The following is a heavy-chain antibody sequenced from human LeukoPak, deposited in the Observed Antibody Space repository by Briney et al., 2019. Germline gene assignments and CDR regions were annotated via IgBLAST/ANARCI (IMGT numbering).Heavy chain of an antibody. CDR2: MYYIGST. V-gene: IGHV4-39*07. CDR1: GGPISSSTYY. CDR3: VKEGF. J-gene: IGHJ4*02. Sequence: PSETLSLTCTVSGGPISSSTYYWGWIRQPPGKGLEWIASMYYIGSTYYNPSLKSRVTISQDTSKNQFSLKLDSVTAADTAVYYCVKEGFWGRGTLVTVSS.